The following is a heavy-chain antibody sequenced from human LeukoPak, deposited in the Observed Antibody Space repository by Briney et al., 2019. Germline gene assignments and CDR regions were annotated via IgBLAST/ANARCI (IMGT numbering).Heavy chain of an antibody. J-gene: IGHJ4*02. CDR2: INWKSGRI. CDR3: VKDWGSRRWYYFDH. V-gene: IGHV3-9*01. Sequence: GGSLRLSCAASGFSFSDDAMNWVRQDPGKGLEGVSGINWKSGRIDYADSVKGRFTISRDNAKNSLYLQMNSLRTQHTALYYCVKDWGSRRWYYFDHWGQGTPVTVSS. D-gene: IGHD6-13*01. CDR1: GFSFSDDA.